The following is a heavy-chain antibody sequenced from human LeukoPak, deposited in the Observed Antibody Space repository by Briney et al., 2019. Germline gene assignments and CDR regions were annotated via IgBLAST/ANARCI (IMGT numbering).Heavy chain of an antibody. CDR1: GYIFTSYW. Sequence: GESLKISCQGSGYIFTSYWIGWVRQAPGIGLELMGIFHPGDSDTRYRPPFEGHVTISVDKSISSAYLQWSSLEASDTAIYYCARLDDYVWGPLDYWGQGTLVTVSS. V-gene: IGHV5-51*01. D-gene: IGHD3-16*01. CDR3: ARLDDYVWGPLDY. J-gene: IGHJ4*02. CDR2: FHPGDSDT.